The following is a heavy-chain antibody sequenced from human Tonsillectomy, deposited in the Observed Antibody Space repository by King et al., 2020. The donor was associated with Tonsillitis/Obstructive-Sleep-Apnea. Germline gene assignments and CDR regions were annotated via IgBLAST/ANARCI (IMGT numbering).Heavy chain of an antibody. J-gene: IGHJ4*02. V-gene: IGHV1-2*02. D-gene: IGHD2-21*02. CDR2: INPYNGGT. CDR1: GYTFTAYY. CDR3: ARDFCGGDCYSFDY. Sequence: QFQLVQSGAEVKKPGASVKVSCKASGYTFTAYYMHWVRQAPGQGLEWMGWINPYNGGTNFAQKFQVRVTMTRDTSISTAYMELSRLRSDDTALYYCARDFCGGDCYSFDYWGQGTLVTVSS.